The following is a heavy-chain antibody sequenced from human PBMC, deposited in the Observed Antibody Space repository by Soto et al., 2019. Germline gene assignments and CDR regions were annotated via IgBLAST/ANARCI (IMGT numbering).Heavy chain of an antibody. Sequence: ASVKVSRKFSGYTLTELSMHWVRQAPGKGLEWMGGFDPEDGETIYAQKFQGRVTMTTDTSTTTAYMEVRSLRSDDTAVYYCARDWGRGQFLTNKDYWGQGTLVTVSS. CDR1: GYTLTELS. CDR3: ARDWGRGQFLTNKDY. J-gene: IGHJ4*02. D-gene: IGHD3-9*01. V-gene: IGHV1-24*01. CDR2: FDPEDGET.